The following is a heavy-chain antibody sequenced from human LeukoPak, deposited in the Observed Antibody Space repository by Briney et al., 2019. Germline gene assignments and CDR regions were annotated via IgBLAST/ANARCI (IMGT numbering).Heavy chain of an antibody. CDR1: LFTFSSSA. V-gene: IGHV3-23*01. Sequence: GGSLRLSCAPSLFTFSSSATSWVREAPGKRLEWVSGISCSGDGTYYADSVKGRFTISRDNSKNTLYLQLNSLRAEDTAVYHCAKRGGPYYFDYWGQGALVTVSA. D-gene: IGHD2-15*01. CDR3: AKRGGPYYFDY. J-gene: IGHJ4*02. CDR2: ISCSGDGT.